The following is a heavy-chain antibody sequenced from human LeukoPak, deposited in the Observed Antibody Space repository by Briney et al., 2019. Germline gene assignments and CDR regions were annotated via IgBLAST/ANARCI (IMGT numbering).Heavy chain of an antibody. J-gene: IGHJ4*02. D-gene: IGHD3-22*01. CDR1: GFTFSSYA. V-gene: IGHV3-23*01. CDR3: AKDHIHYDSSGRFYYFDY. CDR2: INGSGGST. Sequence: GGSLRLSCAASGFTFSSYAMSWVRQAPGKGLEWVSAINGSGGSTYYADSVKGRFTISRDNSKNTLYLQMNSLRAEDTAVYYCAKDHIHYDSSGRFYYFDYWGQGTLVTVSS.